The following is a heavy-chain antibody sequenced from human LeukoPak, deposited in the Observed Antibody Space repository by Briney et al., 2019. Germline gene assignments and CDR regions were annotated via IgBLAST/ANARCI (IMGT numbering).Heavy chain of an antibody. V-gene: IGHV3-48*02. CDR1: GFTFSSYS. CDR2: ISSSSSTI. J-gene: IGHJ4*02. CDR3: ARGDGGNSYFDY. D-gene: IGHD4-23*01. Sequence: GGSLRLSCAASGFTFSSYSMNWVRHAPGKGVEWFSYISSSSSTIYYADSVKGRFTISRDNANNSLYLQMNSLRDEDTAVYYCARGDGGNSYFDYWGQGTLVTVAS.